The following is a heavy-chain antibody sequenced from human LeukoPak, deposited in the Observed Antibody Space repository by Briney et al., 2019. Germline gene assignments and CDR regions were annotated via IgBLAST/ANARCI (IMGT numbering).Heavy chain of an antibody. D-gene: IGHD6-6*01. V-gene: IGHV1-2*02. CDR3: ARDSQYSSSSDDAFDI. Sequence: ASVKVSCEASGYTFTGYYMHWVRQAPGQGLEWMGWINPNSGGTNYAQKFQGRVTMTRDTSISTAYMELSRLRSDDTAVYYCARDSQYSSSSDDAFDIWGQGTMVTVSS. CDR1: GYTFTGYY. J-gene: IGHJ3*02. CDR2: INPNSGGT.